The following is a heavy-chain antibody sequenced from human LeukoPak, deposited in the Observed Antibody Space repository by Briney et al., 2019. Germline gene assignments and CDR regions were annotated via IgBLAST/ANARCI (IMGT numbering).Heavy chain of an antibody. CDR3: AKAPPYYYYMDV. CDR2: ISYDGSNK. V-gene: IGHV3-30*18. CDR1: GFTFSSYS. J-gene: IGHJ6*03. Sequence: GGSLRLSCAASGFTFSSYSMNWVRQAPGKGLEWVAVISYDGSNKYYADSVKGRFTISRDNSKNTLYLQMNSLRADDTAVYYCAKAPPYYYYMDVWGKGTTVTVSS.